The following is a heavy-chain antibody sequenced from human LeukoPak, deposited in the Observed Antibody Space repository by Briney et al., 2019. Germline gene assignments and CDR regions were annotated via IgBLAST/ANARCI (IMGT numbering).Heavy chain of an antibody. V-gene: IGHV4-39*01. J-gene: IGHJ5*02. CDR1: GGSISSSSYY. CDR3: ARATYCCTTSCYACKFNWFDP. D-gene: IGHD2-2*01. Sequence: SETLSLTCTVSGGSISSSSYYWGWIRQPPRKGLEWIGSIYYSGSTYYNPSLKSRVTISADTTKNQFSLKLASVTAVDTPLNPCARATYCCTTSCYACKFNWFDPWGHGTLVTASS. CDR2: IYYSGST.